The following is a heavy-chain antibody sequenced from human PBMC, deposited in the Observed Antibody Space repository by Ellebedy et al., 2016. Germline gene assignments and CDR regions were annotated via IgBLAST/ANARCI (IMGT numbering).Heavy chain of an antibody. CDR2: ISGSGNST. Sequence: GGSLRLSCAASGFTFSSYAMSWVRQAPGKGLEWVSAISGSGNSTFYADSVKGRFTISRDNSKNMLYLQMNSLRAEDTAVHYCAKGMDYFDYWGQGTLVTVSS. D-gene: IGHD5-24*01. V-gene: IGHV3-23*01. J-gene: IGHJ4*02. CDR3: AKGMDYFDY. CDR1: GFTFSSYA.